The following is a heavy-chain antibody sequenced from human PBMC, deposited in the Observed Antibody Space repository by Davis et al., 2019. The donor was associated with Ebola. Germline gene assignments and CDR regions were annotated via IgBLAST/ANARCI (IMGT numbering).Heavy chain of an antibody. J-gene: IGHJ4*02. D-gene: IGHD6-19*01. V-gene: IGHV5-51*01. CDR3: ATLVGSTGWYYFDY. CDR2: IYPGDSDT. Sequence: GESLKISCKGSGYSFTSYWIGWVRQMPGKGLEWMGIIYPGDSDTRYSPSFQGQVTISADKSTSTAYLQWNSLKASDSAMYYCATLVGSTGWYYFDYWGQGTLVTVSS. CDR1: GYSFTSYW.